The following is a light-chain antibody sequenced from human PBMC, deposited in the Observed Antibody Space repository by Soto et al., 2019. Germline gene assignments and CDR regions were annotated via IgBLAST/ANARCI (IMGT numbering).Light chain of an antibody. CDR2: GAS. V-gene: IGKV3-15*01. CDR1: QSVSSN. Sequence: EFVLTQSPATLSLSPGERATLSCRASQSVSSNLAWYQQKPGQAPRLLIYGASTRATGIPARFSGSGSGTEFTLTISSLQSEDFAVYYCQQYNNWPRTFGQGTKVDIK. J-gene: IGKJ1*01. CDR3: QQYNNWPRT.